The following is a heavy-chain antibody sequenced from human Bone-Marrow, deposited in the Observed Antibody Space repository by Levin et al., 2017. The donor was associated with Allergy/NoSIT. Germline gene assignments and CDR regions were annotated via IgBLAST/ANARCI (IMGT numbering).Heavy chain of an antibody. CDR2: ISSSSSYI. CDR3: ARVWGGSGSYYRNYYYYYMDV. CDR1: GFTFSSYS. V-gene: IGHV3-21*01. J-gene: IGHJ6*03. D-gene: IGHD3-10*01. Sequence: ETLSLTCAASGFTFSSYSMNWVRQAPGKGLEWVSSISSSSSYIYYADSVKGRFTISRDNAKNSLYLQMNSLRAEDTAVYYCARVWGGSGSYYRNYYYYYMDVWGKGTTVTVSS.